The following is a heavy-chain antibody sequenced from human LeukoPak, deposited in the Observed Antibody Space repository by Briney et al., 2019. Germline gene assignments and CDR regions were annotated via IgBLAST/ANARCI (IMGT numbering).Heavy chain of an antibody. Sequence: PGGSLRLSCAASGFTVSSNYMSWVRQAPGKGLEWVSVIYSGGSTYYADSVKGRFTISRDNSKNTLYLQMNSLRAEDTAVYYCARDGGYRGEAFDIWGQGTMVTVSS. D-gene: IGHD3-16*01. CDR2: IYSGGST. V-gene: IGHV3-53*01. CDR3: ARDGGYRGEAFDI. CDR1: GFTVSSNY. J-gene: IGHJ3*02.